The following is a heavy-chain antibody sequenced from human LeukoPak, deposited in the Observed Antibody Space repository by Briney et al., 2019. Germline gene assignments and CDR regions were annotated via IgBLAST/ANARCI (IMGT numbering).Heavy chain of an antibody. D-gene: IGHD3-3*01. CDR3: AREGSDFWSGYSKGYFDY. J-gene: IGHJ4*02. CDR1: GFTFSSYN. CDR2: IGSSVSTR. Sequence: PGGSLRLSCAVSGFTFSSYNMNWVRRAPGKGLERVSYIGSSVSTRYYADSVKGRFTISRDNGKHSLYLQMNSLRAEDTAVYYCAREGSDFWSGYSKGYFDYWGQGTLVTVSS. V-gene: IGHV3-48*01.